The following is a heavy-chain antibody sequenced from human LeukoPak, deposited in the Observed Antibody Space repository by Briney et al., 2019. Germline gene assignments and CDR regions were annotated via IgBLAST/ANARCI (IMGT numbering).Heavy chain of an antibody. CDR1: GGSFSGYF. Sequence: SETLSLTCAVNGGSFSGYFWSWIRQPPGKGLEWIGEINHSGSTNYNPSLKSRVTISVDTSKYQFSLKLSSVTAADTAVYYCARDPYYYYYGMDVWGQGTTVTVSS. CDR2: INHSGST. CDR3: ARDPYYYYYGMDV. V-gene: IGHV4-34*01. J-gene: IGHJ6*02.